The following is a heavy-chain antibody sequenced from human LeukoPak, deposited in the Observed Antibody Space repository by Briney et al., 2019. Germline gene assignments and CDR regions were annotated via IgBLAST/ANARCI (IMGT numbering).Heavy chain of an antibody. CDR3: ARDFYDSSGYYFDASDI. CDR1: GFTFSSYS. Sequence: GGSLRLSCAASGFTFSSYSMNWVRQAPGKGLEWVSSISSSSSYIYYADSVKGRFTISRDNAKNSLYLQMNSLRAEDTAVYYCARDFYDSSGYYFDASDIWGQGTMVTVSS. D-gene: IGHD3-22*01. V-gene: IGHV3-21*01. CDR2: ISSSSSYI. J-gene: IGHJ3*02.